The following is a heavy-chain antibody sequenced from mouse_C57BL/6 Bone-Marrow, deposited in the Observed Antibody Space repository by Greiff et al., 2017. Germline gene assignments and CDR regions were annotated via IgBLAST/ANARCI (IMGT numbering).Heavy chain of an antibody. CDR3: ARGYYYGSSSNWYFDV. CDR2: IDPSDSYT. D-gene: IGHD1-1*01. Sequence: QVQLQQPGAELVMPGASVKLSCKASGYTFTSYWMHWVKQRPGQGLEWIGEIDPSDSYTNYNQKFKGKATLTADKSSSTAYMQLSSLTSEDSAVYYSARGYYYGSSSNWYFDVWGTGTTVTVSS. V-gene: IGHV1-69*01. CDR1: GYTFTSYW. J-gene: IGHJ1*03.